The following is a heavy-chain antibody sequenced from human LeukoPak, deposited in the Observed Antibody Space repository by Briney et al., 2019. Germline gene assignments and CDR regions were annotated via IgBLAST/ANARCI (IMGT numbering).Heavy chain of an antibody. V-gene: IGHV4-61*02. CDR1: GGSISSGSYY. Sequence: SETLSLTCTVSGGSISSGSYYWSWIRQPAGKGLEWIGRIYTSGSTNYNPSLKSRVTISVDTSKNQFSLKLSSVTAADTAVYYCARRMGITFGGVIDYWGQGTLVTVSS. J-gene: IGHJ4*02. CDR2: IYTSGST. CDR3: ARRMGITFGGVIDY. D-gene: IGHD3-16*01.